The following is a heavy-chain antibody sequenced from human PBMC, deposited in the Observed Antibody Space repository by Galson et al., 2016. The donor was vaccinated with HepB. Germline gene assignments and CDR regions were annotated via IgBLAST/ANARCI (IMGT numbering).Heavy chain of an antibody. V-gene: IGHV1-69*13. CDR1: GGTFNIFE. CDR3: ARGEKWNGLFDH. Sequence: SVKVSCKASGGTFNIFEISWVRQAPGQGLEWMGGIIPLFGTAKYAQTFQDRVTITADESTSTAYMEMSSLRSQDTAVYYCARGEKWNGLFDHWGQGTLVTVSS. D-gene: IGHD1-1*01. J-gene: IGHJ4*02. CDR2: IIPLFGTA.